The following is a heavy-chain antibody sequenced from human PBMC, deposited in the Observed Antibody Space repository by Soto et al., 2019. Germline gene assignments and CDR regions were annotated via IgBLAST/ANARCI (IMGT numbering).Heavy chain of an antibody. V-gene: IGHV4-61*01. CDR2: IYYSGST. Sequence: SETLSLTCTVSGGSVSSGSYYWSWIRQPPGKGLEWIGYIYYSGSTNYNPSLKSRVTISVDTSKNQFSLKLSSVTAADTAVYYCARFQGQLTLKVGVTDYFDYWGQGTLVTVS. CDR1: GGSVSSGSYY. J-gene: IGHJ4*02. D-gene: IGHD1-26*01. CDR3: ARFQGQLTLKVGVTDYFDY.